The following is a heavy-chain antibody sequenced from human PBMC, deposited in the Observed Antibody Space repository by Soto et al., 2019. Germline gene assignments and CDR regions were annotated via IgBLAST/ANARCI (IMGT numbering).Heavy chain of an antibody. V-gene: IGHV3-23*01. CDR3: AKKGSHRSRIAVARTQYFQH. J-gene: IGHJ1*01. CDR1: GFTFSSYA. CDR2: ISGSGGST. Sequence: PGGSLRLSCAASGFTFSSYAMSWVRQDTGKGLEWVSAISGSGGSTYYADSVKGRFTISRDNSKNTLYLQMNSLRAEDTAVYYCAKKGSHRSRIAVARTQYFQHWGQGTLVTVSS. D-gene: IGHD6-19*01.